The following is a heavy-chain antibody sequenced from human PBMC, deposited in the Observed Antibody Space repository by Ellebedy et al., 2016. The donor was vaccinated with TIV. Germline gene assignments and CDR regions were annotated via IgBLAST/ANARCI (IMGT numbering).Heavy chain of an antibody. J-gene: IGHJ3*02. CDR3: ARHLTMGYSGYDSYAFDI. D-gene: IGHD5-12*01. CDR2: IDPSDSYT. CDR1: GYSFTSYW. V-gene: IGHV5-10-1*01. Sequence: KVSCXGSGYSFTSYWISWVRQMPGKGLEWMGRIDPSDSYTNYSPSFQGHVTISADKSISTAYLQWSSLKASDTAMYYCARHLTMGYSGYDSYAFDIWGQGTMVTVSS.